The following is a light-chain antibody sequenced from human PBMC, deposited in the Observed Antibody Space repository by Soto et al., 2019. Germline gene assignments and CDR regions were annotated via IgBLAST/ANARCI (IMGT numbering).Light chain of an antibody. CDR1: SRDVGAYDF. CDR3: SAYSNFRV. J-gene: IGLJ3*02. V-gene: IGLV2-14*01. CDR2: EVT. Sequence: QSALTQPASVSGSLGQSITIPCTGTSRDVGAYDFVSWYQQYPGKAPKLVIYEVTNRPSGVSNRFSGSKSGNTASLTISGRQAEDEADYYCSAYSNFRVFGGGTKLTVL.